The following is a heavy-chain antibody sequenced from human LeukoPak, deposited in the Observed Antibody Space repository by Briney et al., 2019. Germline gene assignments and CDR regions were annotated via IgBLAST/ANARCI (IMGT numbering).Heavy chain of an antibody. CDR1: GGSISSGSYY. Sequence: SETLSLTCTVSGGSISSGSYYWSWIRQPPGKGLEWIGEINHSGSTNYNPSLKSRVTISVDTSKNQFSLKLSSVTAADTAVYYCARGGGTVTNFRDAFDIWGQGTMVTVSS. J-gene: IGHJ3*02. V-gene: IGHV4-39*07. CDR3: ARGGGTVTNFRDAFDI. CDR2: INHSGST. D-gene: IGHD4-17*01.